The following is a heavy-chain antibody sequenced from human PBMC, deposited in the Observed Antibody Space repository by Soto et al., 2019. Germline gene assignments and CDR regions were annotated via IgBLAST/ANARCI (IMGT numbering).Heavy chain of an antibody. CDR1: GGSVSSGSYF. D-gene: IGHD6-13*01. Sequence: QVQLQESGPGLVKPSETLSLTCTVSGGSVSSGSYFWTWIRQPPGKGLEWIGYIYYSGSTDYNPSLKSRVTISVDTSKSQFSLTLSSVTAADTAVYYCARQRVAAAQYYFDYWGQGTLVTVSS. CDR2: IYYSGST. J-gene: IGHJ4*02. V-gene: IGHV4-61*01. CDR3: ARQRVAAAQYYFDY.